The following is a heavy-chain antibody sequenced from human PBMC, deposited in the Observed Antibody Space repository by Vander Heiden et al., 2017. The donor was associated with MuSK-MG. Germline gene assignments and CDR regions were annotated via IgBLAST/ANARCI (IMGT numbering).Heavy chain of an antibody. J-gene: IGHJ5*02. D-gene: IGHD3-10*01. CDR3: AKVVSGSGSSENNWFDP. CDR1: GVTLSSDA. CDR2: ISGSGGST. V-gene: IGHV3-23*04. Sequence: EVQLVESGGGLVQPGGSLTISCGACGVTLSSDAMGWVRQAPGKGLEWVSSISGSGGSTYYADSVRGRFTIARDNSKNTLYLQMQGLRAEDTAVYYCAKVVSGSGSSENNWFDPWGQGTLVTVSS.